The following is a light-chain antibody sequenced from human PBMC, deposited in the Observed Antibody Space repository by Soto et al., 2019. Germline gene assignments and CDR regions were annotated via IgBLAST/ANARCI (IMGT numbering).Light chain of an antibody. CDR1: QSVSSSY. CDR2: GAS. J-gene: IGKJ1*01. CDR3: QQYGSSPQT. Sequence: EMVLTQSPGTLSFSAGERATLSSRASQSVSSSYLAWYQQKPGQAPRLLIYGASSRATGIPDRFSGSGSGTDFTLTISRLEPEDFAVYYCQQYGSSPQTFGQGTKVDIK. V-gene: IGKV3-20*01.